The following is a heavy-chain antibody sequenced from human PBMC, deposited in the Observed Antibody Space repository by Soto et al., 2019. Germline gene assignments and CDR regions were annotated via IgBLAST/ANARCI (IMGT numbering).Heavy chain of an antibody. CDR2: IYYSGST. D-gene: IGHD2-2*02. CDR3: ARMVRPAAIDYYYYGMDV. Sequence: QLQLQESGPGLVKPSETLSLTCTVSGGSISSSSYYWGWIRQPPGKGLEWIGSIYYSGSTYYNPSLKSRVTISVDTSKNQFSLKLSSVTAADTAVYYCARMVRPAAIDYYYYGMDVWGQGTTVTVSS. J-gene: IGHJ6*02. CDR1: GGSISSSSYY. V-gene: IGHV4-39*01.